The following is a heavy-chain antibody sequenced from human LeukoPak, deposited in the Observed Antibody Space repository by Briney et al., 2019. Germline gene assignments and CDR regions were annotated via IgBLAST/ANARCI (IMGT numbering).Heavy chain of an antibody. Sequence: ASVKVSFKASVYTFTDYYMHWVRQAPGQGLEWMGWINPNSGGTNFAQKFQGRVAMTRDTSISAAYMELGSLRSDDTAVYYCARARWQLVPYFDSWGQGTLVTVSS. CDR3: ARARWQLVPYFDS. CDR1: VYTFTDYY. J-gene: IGHJ4*02. V-gene: IGHV1-2*02. D-gene: IGHD6-6*01. CDR2: INPNSGGT.